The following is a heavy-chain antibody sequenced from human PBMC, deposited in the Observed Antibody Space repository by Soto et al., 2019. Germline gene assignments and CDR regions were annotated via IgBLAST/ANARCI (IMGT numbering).Heavy chain of an antibody. CDR2: IIPIFGTA. V-gene: IGHV1-69*01. CDR1: GGTFSSYA. J-gene: IGHJ4*02. CDR3: ARDKVIFGVVIIGYYFDY. Sequence: QVQLVQSGAEVKKPGSSVKVSCKASGGTFSSYAISWVRQAPGQGLEWMGGIIPIFGTANYAQKFEGRVTITADESTSTAYMELSSLRSEDTAVYYCARDKVIFGVVIIGYYFDYWGQGTLVTVSS. D-gene: IGHD3-3*01.